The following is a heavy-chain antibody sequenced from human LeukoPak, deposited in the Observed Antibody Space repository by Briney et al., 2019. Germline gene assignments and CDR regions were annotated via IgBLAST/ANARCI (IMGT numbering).Heavy chain of an antibody. CDR1: GFTFSSCA. CDR2: VSGSGATT. J-gene: IGHJ6*02. CDR3: AKVSGTSSYYYYYGMDA. V-gene: IGHV3-23*01. Sequence: GGSLRLSCEVSGFTFSSCAMNWVRQAPGKGLEWVSGVSGSGATTYYADSVKGRFTISRDNSKNTLYLQMNSLRAEDAAIYFCAKVSGTSSYYYYYGMDAWGQGTTVTVSS. D-gene: IGHD6-13*01.